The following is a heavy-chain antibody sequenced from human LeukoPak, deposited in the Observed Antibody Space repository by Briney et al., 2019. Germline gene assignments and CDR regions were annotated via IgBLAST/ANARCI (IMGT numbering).Heavy chain of an antibody. CDR2: IYTSGST. CDR1: GGSISSSSYY. Sequence: SETLSLTCTVSGGSISSSSYYWSWIRQPAGKGLEWIGRIYTSGSTNYNPSLKSRVTMSVDTSKNQFSLKLSSVTAADTAVYYCARVWVGGSWFDPWGQGTLVTVSS. V-gene: IGHV4-61*02. CDR3: ARVWVGGSWFDP. D-gene: IGHD2-15*01. J-gene: IGHJ5*02.